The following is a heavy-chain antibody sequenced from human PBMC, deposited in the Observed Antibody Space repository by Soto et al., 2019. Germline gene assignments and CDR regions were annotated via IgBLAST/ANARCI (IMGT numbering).Heavy chain of an antibody. CDR3: PRKRTVYFARPGDSLDP. CDR1: GASISSADYF. V-gene: IGHV4-30-4*01. Sequence: QVQLQESGPGLVKPSQTLSLTCTVSGASISSADYFWSWIRQPPGQGLEWIGYIYYSGNIFYNPSLYSRVTISVDTSKNHFSLKLTSVTAADTAVYYCPRKRTVYFARPGDSLDPWGQGTLVTVSS. D-gene: IGHD3-9*01. J-gene: IGHJ5*02. CDR2: IYYSGNI.